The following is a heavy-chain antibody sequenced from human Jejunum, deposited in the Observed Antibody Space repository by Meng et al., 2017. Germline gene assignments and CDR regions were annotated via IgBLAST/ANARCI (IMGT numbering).Heavy chain of an antibody. V-gene: IGHV5-51*01. J-gene: IGHJ4*02. CDR3: ARQTSRGNDFDF. D-gene: IGHD4-23*01. CDR1: GYSFTTYW. Sequence: GESLMISREASGYSFTTYWIGWVRQMPGKGLEWMGIIYPGDSESRYSSSFQGQVTFSADKSISTAYLQWSSLKASDSAMYYCARQTSRGNDFDFWGQGTLVTVSS. CDR2: IYPGDSES.